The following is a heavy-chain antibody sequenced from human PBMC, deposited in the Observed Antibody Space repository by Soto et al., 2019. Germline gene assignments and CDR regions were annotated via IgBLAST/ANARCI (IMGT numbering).Heavy chain of an antibody. Sequence: SETLSLTCAVSGGSISSSNWWSWVRQPPGKGLEWIGEIYHSGSTNYNPYLKSRITISVDKSKNQFTQKLSSVTAADTAVYYCARGSGGGYGEYYFDYWAQGTLVTVSS. CDR2: IYHSGST. CDR3: ARGSGGGYGEYYFDY. V-gene: IGHV4-4*02. CDR1: GGSISSSNW. D-gene: IGHD5-12*01. J-gene: IGHJ4*02.